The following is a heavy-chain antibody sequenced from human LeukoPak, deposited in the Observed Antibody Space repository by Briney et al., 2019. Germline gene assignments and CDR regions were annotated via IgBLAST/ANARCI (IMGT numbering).Heavy chain of an antibody. CDR1: GYSISSGYY. Sequence: SETLSLTCIVSGYSISSGYYWGWIRQPPGKGLEWIGNIHHSGSTYYNPSLKSRVTISVDTSKNQFSLKLSSVTAADTAVYYCARDAGNDAFDIWGQGTMVTVSS. J-gene: IGHJ3*02. V-gene: IGHV4-38-2*02. CDR3: ARDAGNDAFDI. CDR2: IHHSGST.